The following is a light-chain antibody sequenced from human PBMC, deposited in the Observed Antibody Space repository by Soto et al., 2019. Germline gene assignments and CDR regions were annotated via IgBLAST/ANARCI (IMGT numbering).Light chain of an antibody. J-gene: IGLJ1*01. Sequence: QSALTQPASVSGSPGQSITISCTGTSSDVGGYNYVSWYQQHPGKAPKVMIYEVSNRPSGVSNRFSGSKSGNTASLTISGLQAEDEADYYCSLYTSSSTLPYVFGTGTKVTVL. CDR2: EVS. CDR3: SLYTSSSTLPYV. V-gene: IGLV2-14*01. CDR1: SSDVGGYNY.